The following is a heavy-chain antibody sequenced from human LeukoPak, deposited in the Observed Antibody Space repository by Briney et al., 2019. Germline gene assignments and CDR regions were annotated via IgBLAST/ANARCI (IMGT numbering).Heavy chain of an antibody. Sequence: SETLSLTCTVSGGSISSSSYYWSWIRQPPGKGLEWIGYIYHSGSTYYNPSLKSRVTISVDRSKNQFSLKLSSVTAADTAVYYCARDLTRAVAGFTWGQGTLVTVSS. J-gene: IGHJ5*02. D-gene: IGHD6-19*01. CDR1: GGSISSSSYY. CDR2: IYHSGST. CDR3: ARDLTRAVAGFT. V-gene: IGHV4-30-2*01.